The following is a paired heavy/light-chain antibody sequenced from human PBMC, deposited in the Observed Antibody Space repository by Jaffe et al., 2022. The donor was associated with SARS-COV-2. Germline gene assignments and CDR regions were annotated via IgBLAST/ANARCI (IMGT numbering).Light chain of an antibody. CDR1: ALPKQY. CDR2: KDS. CDR3: QSADSSGTFVV. J-gene: IGLJ2*01. Sequence: SYELTQPPSVSVSPGQTARITCSGDALPKQYAYWYQQKPGQAPVLVIYKDSERPSGIPERFSGSSSGTTVTLTISGVQAEDEADYYCQSADSSGTFVVFGGGTKLTVL. V-gene: IGLV3-25*03.
Heavy chain of an antibody. D-gene: IGHD1-20*01. V-gene: IGHV3-73*02. J-gene: IGHJ6*02. Sequence: EVQLVESGGGLVQPGGSLKLSCAASGFTFSGSAMHWVRQASGKGLEWVGRIRSKANSYATAYAASVKGRFTISRDDSKNTAYLQMNSLKTEDTAVYYCTRRNWNQNDYYYYGMDVWGQGTTVTVSS. CDR1: GFTFSGSA. CDR3: TRRNWNQNDYYYYGMDV. CDR2: IRSKANSYAT.